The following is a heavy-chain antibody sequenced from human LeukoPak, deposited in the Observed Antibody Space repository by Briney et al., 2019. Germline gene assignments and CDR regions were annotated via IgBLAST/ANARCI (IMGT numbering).Heavy chain of an antibody. V-gene: IGHV4-59*05. CDR2: IYYSGST. Sequence: PSETLSLTCTVSGGSISSYYWSWIRQPPGKGLEWIGSIYYSGSTYYNPSLKSRVTISVDTSKNQFSLKLSSVTAADTAVYYCATLGYCSGGSCYPQGQGTLVTVSS. J-gene: IGHJ5*02. CDR3: ATLGYCSGGSCYP. D-gene: IGHD2-15*01. CDR1: GGSISSYY.